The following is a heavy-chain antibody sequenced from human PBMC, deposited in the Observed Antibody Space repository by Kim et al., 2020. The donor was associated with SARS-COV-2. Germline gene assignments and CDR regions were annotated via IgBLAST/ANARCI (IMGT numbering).Heavy chain of an antibody. Sequence: GGSLRLSCAASGFTFSSYAMSWVRQAPGKGLEWVSVIYSGGSSTYYADSVKGRFTISRDNSKNTLYLQMNSLRAEDTAVYYCAKSGDSSGYYPRVYFDYWGQGTLVTVSS. CDR2: IYSGGSST. J-gene: IGHJ4*02. CDR1: GFTFSSYA. V-gene: IGHV3-23*03. CDR3: AKSGDSSGYYPRVYFDY. D-gene: IGHD3-22*01.